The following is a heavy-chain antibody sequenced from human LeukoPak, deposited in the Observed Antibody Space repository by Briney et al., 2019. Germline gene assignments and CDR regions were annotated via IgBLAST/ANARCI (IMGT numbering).Heavy chain of an antibody. D-gene: IGHD2-15*01. CDR2: INHSGST. Sequence: SETLSLTCAVYGGSFSGYYWSWIRQPPGKGLEWIGEINHSGSTNYNPSLKSRVTISVDTSKNQFSLKLSSVTAADTAVYYCARGIGYCSGGSCYSDYFDYWGQGTLVTVSS. J-gene: IGHJ4*02. CDR3: ARGIGYCSGGSCYSDYFDY. V-gene: IGHV4-34*01. CDR1: GGSFSGYY.